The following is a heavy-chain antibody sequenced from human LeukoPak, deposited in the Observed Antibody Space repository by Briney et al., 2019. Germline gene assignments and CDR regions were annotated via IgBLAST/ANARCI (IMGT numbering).Heavy chain of an antibody. D-gene: IGHD3-16*01. CDR2: TNPNSGGT. J-gene: IGHJ5*02. Sequence: GASVKVSCKASGYTFTGYYMHWVRQAPGQGLEWMGWTNPNSGGTNYAQKFQGRVTMTRDTSISTAYMELSRLRSDDTAVYYCARDTGPYYDSLRGPSRSEHWFDPWGQGTLVTVSS. V-gene: IGHV1-2*02. CDR3: ARDTGPYYDSLRGPSRSEHWFDP. CDR1: GYTFTGYY.